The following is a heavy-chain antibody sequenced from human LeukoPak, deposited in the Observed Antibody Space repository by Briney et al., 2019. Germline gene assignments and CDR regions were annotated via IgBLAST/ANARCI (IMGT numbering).Heavy chain of an antibody. CDR1: GFTVSSNY. CDR2: IYSGGST. D-gene: IGHD2-2*01. Sequence: GGSLRLSCAASGFTVSSNYMSWVRQAPGKGQEWVSVIYSGGSTYYADSVKGRFTISRDNSKNTLYLQMNSLRAEDTAVYYCARERRCSSTSCHGYYYGMDVWGQGTTVTVSS. J-gene: IGHJ6*02. CDR3: ARERRCSSTSCHGYYYGMDV. V-gene: IGHV3-53*01.